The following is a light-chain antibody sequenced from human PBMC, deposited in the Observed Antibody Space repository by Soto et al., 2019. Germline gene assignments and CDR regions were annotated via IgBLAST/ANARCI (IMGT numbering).Light chain of an antibody. Sequence: IVLTQSPVTLAVSPGESAVLSCRASQSVSTSLAWYQHKPGQAPRLFIYDASKRAPGIPARFTGSGSGTDFTLTISSLEPEDIAIYYCQVRDALPSFVQGTKV. J-gene: IGKJ1*01. CDR3: QVRDALPS. CDR2: DAS. V-gene: IGKV3-11*01. CDR1: QSVSTS.